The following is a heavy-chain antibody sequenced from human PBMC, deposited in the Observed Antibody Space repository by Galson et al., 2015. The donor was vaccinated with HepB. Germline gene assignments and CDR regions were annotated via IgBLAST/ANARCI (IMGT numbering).Heavy chain of an antibody. D-gene: IGHD6-13*01. CDR1: GFSFKSSG. J-gene: IGHJ6*02. CDR3: ARVVQQLAYGMDV. CDR2: IWYDGSKK. V-gene: IGHV3-33*01. Sequence: SLRLSCAASGFSFKSSGMHWVRQAPGKGLEWVAIIWYDGSKKYYPDSLKGRFTISRDNSKNTLYLEMNGLRAEDTAVYYCARVVQQLAYGMDVWGQGTTVTVPS.